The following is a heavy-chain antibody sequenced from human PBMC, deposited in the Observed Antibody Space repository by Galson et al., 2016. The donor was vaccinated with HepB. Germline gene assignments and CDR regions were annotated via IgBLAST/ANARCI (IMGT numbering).Heavy chain of an antibody. CDR3: AKELNREYYHGRQGAFDI. J-gene: IGHJ3*02. V-gene: IGHV4-59*01. CDR1: AGSSRSSS. Sequence: SETLSLTCTFSAGSSRSSSWSWIRQPPGKGLEWIGSIFYSGGSNYNPSLKSRVTISIDTSKNQFSLMLTSVTAADTAFYYCAKELNREYYHGRQGAFDIWGRGTMVTVSS. D-gene: IGHD3-10*01. CDR2: IFYSGGS.